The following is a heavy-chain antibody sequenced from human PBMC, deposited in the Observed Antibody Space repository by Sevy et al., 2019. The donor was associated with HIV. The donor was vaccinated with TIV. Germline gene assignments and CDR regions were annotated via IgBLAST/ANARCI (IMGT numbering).Heavy chain of an antibody. CDR1: GFTFSSYW. V-gene: IGHV3-74*01. Sequence: GGSLRLSCAASGFTFSSYWMHWVRQAPGKGLVWVSRINSDGSGTSYADSVKGRFTISRDNAKNTLYLQMNSLRAEDTAVYYCARDCRGGGSCYLWYFDLWGRGTLVTVSS. D-gene: IGHD2-15*01. CDR3: ARDCRGGGSCYLWYFDL. CDR2: INSDGSGT. J-gene: IGHJ2*01.